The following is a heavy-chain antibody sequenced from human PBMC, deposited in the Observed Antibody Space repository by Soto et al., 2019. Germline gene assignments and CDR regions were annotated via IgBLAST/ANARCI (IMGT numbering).Heavy chain of an antibody. CDR3: ARPMTGYSSGFDY. J-gene: IGHJ4*02. Sequence: LSLTCTVSGGSISSSSYYWGWIRQPPGKGLEWIGSIYYSGSTYYNPSLKSRVTISVDTSKNQFSLKLSSVTAADTAVYYCARPMTGYSSGFDYWGQGTLVTVSS. CDR2: IYYSGST. D-gene: IGHD6-19*01. V-gene: IGHV4-39*01. CDR1: GGSISSSSYY.